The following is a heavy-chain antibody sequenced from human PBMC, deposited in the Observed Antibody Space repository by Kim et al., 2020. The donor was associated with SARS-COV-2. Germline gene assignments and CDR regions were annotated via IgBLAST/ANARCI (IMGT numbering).Heavy chain of an antibody. V-gene: IGHV4-34*12. CDR1: GGSFSGYF. CDR3: ARAAGYLSSGTYFWCDF. D-gene: IGHD3-10*02. CDR2: IFQSGRT. J-gene: IGHJ4*02. Sequence: SETLSLTCEVSGGSFSGYFWSWIRQSPGKGLEWIGEIFQSGRTNYKPSLMGRATISIDTSRNRFSLKLSSVTAADTAVYYCARAAGYLSSGTYFWCDFWGQGALVTVSA.